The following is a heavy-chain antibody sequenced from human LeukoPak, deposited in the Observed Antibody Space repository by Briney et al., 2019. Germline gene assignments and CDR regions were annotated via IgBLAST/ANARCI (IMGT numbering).Heavy chain of an antibody. CDR2: INPSGGST. J-gene: IGHJ2*01. D-gene: IGHD6-6*01. CDR3: ARETSSSSWGGWYFDL. CDR1: GYTFTSYY. V-gene: IGHV1-46*01. Sequence: ASVKVSCKASGYTFTSYYTHWVRQAPGQGLEWMGIINPSGGSTSYAQKFQGRVTMTRDTSTSTVYMELSSLRSEDTAVYYCARETSSSSWGGWYFDLWGRGTLVTVSS.